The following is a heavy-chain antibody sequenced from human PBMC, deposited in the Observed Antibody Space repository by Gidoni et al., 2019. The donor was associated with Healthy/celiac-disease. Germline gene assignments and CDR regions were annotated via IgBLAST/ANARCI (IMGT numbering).Heavy chain of an antibody. CDR2: ISWNSGSI. J-gene: IGHJ4*02. D-gene: IGHD1-26*01. V-gene: IGHV3-9*01. Sequence: EVQLAASGGALVQPGRSLRRSCAASGFPFDVYAMHWGRQAPGKGLAWVSGISWNSGSIGYADSVKGRFTSSRDNAKNSLYLQMNSLRAEDTALYYCAKDRGWELDGFDYWGQGTLVTVSS. CDR3: AKDRGWELDGFDY. CDR1: GFPFDVYA.